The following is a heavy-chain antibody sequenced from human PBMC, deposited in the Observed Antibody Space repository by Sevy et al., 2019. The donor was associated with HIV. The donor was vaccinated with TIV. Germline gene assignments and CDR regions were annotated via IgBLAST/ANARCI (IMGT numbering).Heavy chain of an antibody. V-gene: IGHV3-30*18. CDR1: GFTFSSYG. CDR3: AKGVTVGYDYVLGSPPELQDAFDS. J-gene: IGHJ3*02. CDR2: ISYDGSNK. Sequence: GGSLRLSCAASGFTFSSYGMHWVRQAPGKGLEWVAVISYDGSNKYYADSVKGRFTISGDNSKNTLYLQMNSLRAEDTAVYCCAKGVTVGYDYVLGSPPELQDAFDSWGQGTLVTVSS. D-gene: IGHD3-16*01.